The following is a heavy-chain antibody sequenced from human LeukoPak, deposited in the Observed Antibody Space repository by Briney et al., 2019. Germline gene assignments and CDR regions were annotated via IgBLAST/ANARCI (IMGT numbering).Heavy chain of an antibody. D-gene: IGHD6-6*01. CDR2: INWNGGST. CDR3: ARGRVAARPNYYYYMDV. V-gene: IGHV3-20*04. Sequence: GGSLRLSCAASGFTFSSYSMNWVRQAPGKGLVWVSGINWNGGSTGYADSVKGRFTISRDNAKNSLYLQMNSLRAEDTALYYCARGRVAARPNYYYYMDVWGKGTTVTVSS. CDR1: GFTFSSYS. J-gene: IGHJ6*03.